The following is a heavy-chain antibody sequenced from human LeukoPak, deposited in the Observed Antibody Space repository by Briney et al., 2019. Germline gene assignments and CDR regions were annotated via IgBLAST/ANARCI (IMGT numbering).Heavy chain of an antibody. Sequence: TGGSLRLSCAASGFTFSSYSMNWVRQAPGKGLEWVSSISSSSSYIYYADSVKGRFTISRDNAKNSLYLQMNSLRAEDTAVYYCARGLEQYYYDSSGYDPWYFDLWGRGTLVTVSS. D-gene: IGHD3-22*01. J-gene: IGHJ2*01. CDR2: ISSSSSYI. V-gene: IGHV3-21*01. CDR1: GFTFSSYS. CDR3: ARGLEQYYYDSSGYDPWYFDL.